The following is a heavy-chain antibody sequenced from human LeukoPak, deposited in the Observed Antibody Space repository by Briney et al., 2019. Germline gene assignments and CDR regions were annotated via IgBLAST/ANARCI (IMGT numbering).Heavy chain of an antibody. D-gene: IGHD1-1*01. Sequence: GGSLRLSCAASGFTFRNYVIHWVRQAPGKGLEWVASINQDGSETYYVESVKGRFTISRDNAKKSLYLQMNSLRAEDTAVYYCTKNERWGQGTMVTVSS. CDR3: TKNER. J-gene: IGHJ3*01. CDR1: GFTFRNYV. V-gene: IGHV3-7*01. CDR2: INQDGSET.